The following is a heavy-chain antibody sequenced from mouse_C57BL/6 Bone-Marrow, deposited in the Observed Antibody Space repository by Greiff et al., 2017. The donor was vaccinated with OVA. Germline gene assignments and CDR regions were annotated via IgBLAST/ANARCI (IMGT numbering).Heavy chain of an antibody. Sequence: VQLQQPGAELVKPGASVKLSCKASGYTFTSYWMHWVKQRPGRGLEWIGRIDTNSGGTKYNEKFKSKATLTVDKPSSTAYMQLSSLTSEDSAVYYCARSGITTVPDYWGQGTTLTVSS. D-gene: IGHD1-1*01. CDR3: ARSGITTVPDY. V-gene: IGHV1-72*01. CDR1: GYTFTSYW. J-gene: IGHJ2*01. CDR2: IDTNSGGT.